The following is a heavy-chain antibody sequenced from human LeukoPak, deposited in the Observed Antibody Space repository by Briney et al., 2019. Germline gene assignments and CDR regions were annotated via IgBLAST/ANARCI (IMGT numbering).Heavy chain of an antibody. CDR3: AKSDRYSSSWYAL. V-gene: IGHV3-23*01. CDR2: ISGSGGST. CDR1: GGSFSGYY. D-gene: IGHD6-13*01. Sequence: PSETLSLTCAVYGGSFSGYYWSWIRQPPGKGLEWVSAISGSGGSTYYADSVKGRFTISRDNSKNTLYLQMNSLRAGDTAVYYCAKSDRYSSSWYALWGQGTLVTVSS. J-gene: IGHJ4*02.